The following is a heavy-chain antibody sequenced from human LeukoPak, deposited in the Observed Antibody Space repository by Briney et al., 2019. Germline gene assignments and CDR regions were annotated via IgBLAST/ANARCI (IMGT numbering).Heavy chain of an antibody. CDR1: CYSLRRGYY. V-gene: IGHV4-38-2*02. J-gene: IGHJ6*03. Sequence: PSETLSLPRTVSCYSLRRGYYWGLIRLAPGKGLEWIGRIYHSGSTYYNLSLRRRVIMSVDTSKNQCSLKVNSVTAADTAIYYCARSHIVVVPAGRGSRYFYMDVWGRGTTVAVSS. CDR2: IYHSGST. CDR3: ARSHIVVVPAGRGSRYFYMDV. D-gene: IGHD2-2*01.